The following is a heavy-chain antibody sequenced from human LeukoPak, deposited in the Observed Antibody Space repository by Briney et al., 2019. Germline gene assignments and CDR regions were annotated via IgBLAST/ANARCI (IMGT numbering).Heavy chain of an antibody. CDR1: GYTFNDYA. CDR3: AREEFPAVGYYGMDV. Sequence: GASVKVSCKASGYTFNDYAMNWVRQAPGQWLEWMGWINTNTGTPTYAQGFTGHFVFSLDTSVSTAYLEINSLKAEDTAVYYCAREEFPAVGYYGMDVWGQGTTVTVSS. J-gene: IGHJ6*02. D-gene: IGHD2-2*01. V-gene: IGHV7-4-1*02. CDR2: INTNTGTP.